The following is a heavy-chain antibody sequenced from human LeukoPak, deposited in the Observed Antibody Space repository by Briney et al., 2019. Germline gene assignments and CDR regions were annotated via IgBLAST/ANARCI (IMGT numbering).Heavy chain of an antibody. Sequence: SETLSLTCTVSGGSISSGSYYWSWIRQSAGKGLEWIGRIYTSGSTNYNPSLKSRVTLSVDTSKNQFSLKLSSVTAADTAVYYCARGRQQLAQGGYYYYYMDVWGKGTTVTISS. CDR3: ARGRQQLAQGGYYYYYMDV. CDR2: IYTSGST. J-gene: IGHJ6*03. D-gene: IGHD6-13*01. CDR1: GGSISSGSYY. V-gene: IGHV4-61*02.